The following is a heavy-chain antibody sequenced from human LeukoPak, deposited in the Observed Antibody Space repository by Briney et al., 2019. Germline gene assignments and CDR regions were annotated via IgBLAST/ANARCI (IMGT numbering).Heavy chain of an antibody. J-gene: IGHJ6*02. V-gene: IGHV3-11*01. CDR1: GFTFSDYY. CDR3: ARCSVAGTLYYYYGMDV. D-gene: IGHD6-19*01. CDR2: ISSSGSTI. Sequence: PGGSLRLSCAASGFTFSDYYMSWIRQAPGKGLEWVSYISSSGSTIYYADSVKGRFTISRDNAKNSLYLQMNSLRAEDTAVYYCARCSVAGTLYYYYGMDVWGQGTTVTVSS.